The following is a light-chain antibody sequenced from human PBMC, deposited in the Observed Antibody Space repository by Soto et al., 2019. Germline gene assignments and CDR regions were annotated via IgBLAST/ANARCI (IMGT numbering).Light chain of an antibody. CDR2: STN. V-gene: IGLV8-61*01. Sequence: QAVVTQEPSFSVSPGRTVTLTCGLSSGSVSTSYYPSWYQQTPGQAPRTLIYSTNTRSSGVPDRFSGSILGNKAALTITGAQADDESDYYCVLYMGSGIWVFGGGNQMTVL. CDR1: SGSVSTSYY. J-gene: IGLJ3*02. CDR3: VLYMGSGIWV.